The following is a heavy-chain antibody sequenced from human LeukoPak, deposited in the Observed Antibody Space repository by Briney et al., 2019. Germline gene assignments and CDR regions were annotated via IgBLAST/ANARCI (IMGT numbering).Heavy chain of an antibody. CDR2: ISGSGDST. Sequence: GGSLRLSCAVSGFTLSSYAMSWVRQAPGKGLEWVSIISGSGDSTYYAGAVKGRFTISRENAKNSLYLQMNSLRAGDTAVYYCARGGRGSGSYFWNYWGQGTLVTVSS. D-gene: IGHD3-10*01. CDR1: GFTLSSYA. CDR3: ARGGRGSGSYFWNY. V-gene: IGHV3-23*01. J-gene: IGHJ4*02.